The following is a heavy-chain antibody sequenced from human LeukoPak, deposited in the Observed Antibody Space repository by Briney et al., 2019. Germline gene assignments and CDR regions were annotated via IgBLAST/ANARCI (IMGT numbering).Heavy chain of an antibody. CDR1: GGSISSGSYY. CDR2: IYTSRST. V-gene: IGHV4-61*02. D-gene: IGHD4-23*01. Sequence: PSETLSLTCTVSGGSISSGSYYWSWIRQPAGKGLEWIGRIYTSRSTNYNPSLKSRVTISVDTSKNQFSLKLSSVTAADTAVYYCASGVGGNPDYYYYYGMDVWGQGTTVTVSS. CDR3: ASGVGGNPDYYYYYGMDV. J-gene: IGHJ6*02.